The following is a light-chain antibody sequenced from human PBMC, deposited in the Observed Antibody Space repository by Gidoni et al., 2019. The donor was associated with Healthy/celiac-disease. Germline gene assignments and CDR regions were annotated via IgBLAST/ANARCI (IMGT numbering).Light chain of an antibody. V-gene: IGKV4-1*01. CDR3: QQYYSTPIT. Sequence: DTVMIQSPDSLAVALGERDTIHCKSSQSILYSSNNQNYLAWYQQKPGQPPKLLIYWASTRESGVPDRFSGSGSGTDFTLTISSLQAEDVAVYYCQQYYSTPITFGQGTRLEIK. J-gene: IGKJ5*01. CDR2: WAS. CDR1: QSILYSSNNQNY.